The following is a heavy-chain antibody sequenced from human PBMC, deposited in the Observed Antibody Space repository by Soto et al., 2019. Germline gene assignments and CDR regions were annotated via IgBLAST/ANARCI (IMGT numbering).Heavy chain of an antibody. D-gene: IGHD3-3*01. Sequence: PSETLPLTCHVSDGSIDTYEWNWIRHSPGKGLEWIGYISDGGSTNYNPSLKSRVTISVDTSTNQFSLHLESVTAADTALYYCARVRYDFSSGYLVRGMDVWGQGNPVTVSS. CDR1: DGSIDTYE. J-gene: IGHJ6*02. CDR2: ISDGGST. V-gene: IGHV4-59*12. CDR3: ARVRYDFSSGYLVRGMDV.